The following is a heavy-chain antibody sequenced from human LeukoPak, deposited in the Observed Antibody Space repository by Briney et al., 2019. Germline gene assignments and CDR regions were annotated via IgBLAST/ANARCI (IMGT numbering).Heavy chain of an antibody. D-gene: IGHD3-9*01. CDR2: IVVGSGNT. CDR3: AADGGGVYDILTGYSTWFDP. J-gene: IGHJ5*02. Sequence: GASVKVSCKASGFTFTSSAVQWVRQARGQRLEWIGWIVVGSGNTNYAQKFQERVTITRDMSTSTAYMELSSLRSEDTAVYYCAADGGGVYDILTGYSTWFDPWGQGTLVTVSS. CDR1: GFTFTSSA. V-gene: IGHV1-58*01.